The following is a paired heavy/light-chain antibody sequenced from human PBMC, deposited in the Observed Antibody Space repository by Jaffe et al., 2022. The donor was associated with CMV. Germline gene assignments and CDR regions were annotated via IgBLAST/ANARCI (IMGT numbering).Heavy chain of an antibody. CDR2: ISSSGSTI. J-gene: IGHJ6*03. CDR3: ARDLPYTETIFGVVIRYYYMDV. D-gene: IGHD3-3*01. V-gene: IGHV3-48*03. CDR1: GFTFSSYE. Sequence: EVQLVESGGGLVQPGGSLRLSCAASGFTFSSYEMNWVRQAPGKGLEWVSYISSSGSTIYYADSVKGRFTISRDNAKNSLYLQMNSLRAEDTAVYYCARDLPYTETIFGVVIRYYYMDVWGKGTTVTVSS.
Light chain of an antibody. CDR3: NSRDSSGNHR. CDR1: SLRSYY. V-gene: IGLV3-19*01. J-gene: IGLJ2*01. Sequence: SSELTQDPAVSVALGQTVRITCQGDSLRSYYASWYQQKPGQAPVLVIYGKNNRPSGIPDRFSGSSSGNTASLTITGAQAEDEADYYCNSRDSSGNHRFGGGTKLTVL. CDR2: GKN.